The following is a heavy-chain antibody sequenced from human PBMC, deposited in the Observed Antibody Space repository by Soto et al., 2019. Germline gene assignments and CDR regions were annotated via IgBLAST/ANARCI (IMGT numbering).Heavy chain of an antibody. D-gene: IGHD4-17*01. CDR1: GGSVSSGSYY. CDR2: IYYSGST. CDR3: ARATLYGDLRPYWYFDL. J-gene: IGHJ2*01. Sequence: SETLSLTCTVSGGSVSSGSYYWSWIRQPPGKGLEWIGYIYYSGSTNYNPSLKSRVTISVDTSKNQFSLKLSSVTAADTAVYYCARATLYGDLRPYWYFDLWGRGTLVTVSS. V-gene: IGHV4-61*01.